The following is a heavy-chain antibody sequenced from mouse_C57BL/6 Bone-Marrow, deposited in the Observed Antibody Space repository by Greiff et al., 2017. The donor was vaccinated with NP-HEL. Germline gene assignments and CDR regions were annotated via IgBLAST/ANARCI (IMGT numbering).Heavy chain of an antibody. Sequence: QVQLQQSGAELVKPGASVKISCKASGYAFSSYWMNWVKQRPGKGLEWIGQIYPGDGDTNYNGKFKGKATLTADKSSSTAYMQLSSLTSEDSAVYFCARAFTTVRYFAMYYWGQGASVTVSS. D-gene: IGHD1-1*01. CDR2: IYPGDGDT. CDR1: GYAFSSYW. J-gene: IGHJ4*01. V-gene: IGHV1-80*01. CDR3: ARAFTTVRYFAMYY.